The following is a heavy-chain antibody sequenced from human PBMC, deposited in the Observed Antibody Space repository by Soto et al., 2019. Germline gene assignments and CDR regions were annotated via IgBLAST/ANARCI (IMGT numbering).Heavy chain of an antibody. Sequence: WGSLRLSCAASGFTFSDYYMICVRHSPCKWLEWVSYISSSSSYTNYADSVKGRFTISRDNAKNSLYLQMNSLRAEDTAVYYCARGNRIAAAGLIHPAGPPSGHWGQGTLVTVSS. J-gene: IGHJ4*02. CDR3: ARGNRIAAAGLIHPAGPPSGH. V-gene: IGHV3-11*06. D-gene: IGHD6-13*01. CDR2: ISSSSSYT. CDR1: GFTFSDYY.